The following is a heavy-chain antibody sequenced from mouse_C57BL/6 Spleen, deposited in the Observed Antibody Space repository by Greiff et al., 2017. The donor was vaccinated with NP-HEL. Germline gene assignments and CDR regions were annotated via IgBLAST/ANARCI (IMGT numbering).Heavy chain of an antibody. CDR3: ARTAQAWFAY. CDR1: GFTFSDSG. V-gene: IGHV5-17*01. J-gene: IGHJ3*01. D-gene: IGHD3-2*02. CDR2: ISSGSSTI. Sequence: EVMLVESGGGLVKPGGSLKLSCAASGFTFSDSGMHWVRQGPEKGLEWVAYISSGSSTIYYADTVKGRFTISRDNAKNTLFLQMTSLRSEDTAMYYYARTAQAWFAYWGQGTLVTVSA.